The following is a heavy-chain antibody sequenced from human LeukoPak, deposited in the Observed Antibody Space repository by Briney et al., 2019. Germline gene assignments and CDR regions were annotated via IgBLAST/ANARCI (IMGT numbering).Heavy chain of an antibody. J-gene: IGHJ6*02. CDR3: ARGNRDSSGFYYYYGMDV. V-gene: IGHV3-9*01. CDR1: GFTFDDYA. Sequence: GGSLRLSCVASGFTFDDYAMHWVRQAPGKGLEWVSGISWDSKNIGYAASVKGRFTISRDNAKDSLYLQLNSLRPEDTAFYYCARGNRDSSGFYYYYGMDVWGQGTTVTVSS. D-gene: IGHD6-19*01. CDR2: ISWDSKNI.